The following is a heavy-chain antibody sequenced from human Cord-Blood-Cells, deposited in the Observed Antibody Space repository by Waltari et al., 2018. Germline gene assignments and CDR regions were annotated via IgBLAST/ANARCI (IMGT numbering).Heavy chain of an antibody. Sequence: EVQLVESGGGLVQPGGSLRLSCAASGFTFSSYWMSWVRQAPGKGLEWGANIKQDGSEKYYVDSVKGRFTISRDNAKNSLYLQMNSLRAEDTAVYYCARDELVSPYYFDYWGQGTLVTVSS. J-gene: IGHJ4*02. CDR3: ARDELVSPYYFDY. CDR1: GFTFSSYW. V-gene: IGHV3-7*01. CDR2: IKQDGSEK. D-gene: IGHD2-8*02.